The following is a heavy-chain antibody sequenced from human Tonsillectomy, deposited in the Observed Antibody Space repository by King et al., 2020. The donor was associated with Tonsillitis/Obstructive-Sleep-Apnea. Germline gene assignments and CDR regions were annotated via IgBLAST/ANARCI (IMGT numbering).Heavy chain of an antibody. J-gene: IGHJ3*02. D-gene: IGHD2-2*01. CDR3: VRGYCSSFSCHGDDAFDI. Sequence: VPLQESGPGLVKPSGTLSLTCAVSGGSISSSNWWSWVRQPPGKGLEWIGKIYHSGSTDYNPSLTSRVTISVDKSKNHFSLRVSSVTAADTAVYYCVRGYCSSFSCHGDDAFDIWGQGTMVTVSS. CDR2: IYHSGST. V-gene: IGHV4-4*02. CDR1: GGSISSSNW.